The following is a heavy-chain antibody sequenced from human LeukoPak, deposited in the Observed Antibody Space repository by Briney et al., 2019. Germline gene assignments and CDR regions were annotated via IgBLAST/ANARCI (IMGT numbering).Heavy chain of an antibody. CDR1: GGSISSGSYY. J-gene: IGHJ3*02. D-gene: IGHD3-22*01. Sequence: PSETRSLTCTVSGGSISSGSYYWSWIRQPAGKGLEWIGRIYTSGSTNYNPSLKSRVTISVDTSKNQFSLKLSSVTAADTAMYYCARDCPRYDSSGYCAAFDIWGQGTMVTVSS. V-gene: IGHV4-61*02. CDR2: IYTSGST. CDR3: ARDCPRYDSSGYCAAFDI.